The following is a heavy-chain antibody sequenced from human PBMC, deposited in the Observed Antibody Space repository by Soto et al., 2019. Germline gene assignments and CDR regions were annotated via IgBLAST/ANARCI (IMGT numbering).Heavy chain of an antibody. Sequence: QVQLLQSGAEVKKPGASVKISCKASGYLFTSSDINWVRQATGQGLEWMGWRNPTTGNTGYAQNFQGRVTMTGNTSISTAYMELSSLKSEATAVYYCARGPIMITFGGAYVIDSWGQGSLVTVSS. CDR2: RNPTTGNT. V-gene: IGHV1-8*01. CDR3: ARGPIMITFGGAYVIDS. J-gene: IGHJ4*02. D-gene: IGHD3-16*02. CDR1: GYLFTSSD.